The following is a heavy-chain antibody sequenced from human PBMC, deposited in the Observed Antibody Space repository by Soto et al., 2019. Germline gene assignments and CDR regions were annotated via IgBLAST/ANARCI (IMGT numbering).Heavy chain of an antibody. CDR2: MNPRSGGT. Sequence: EASVKVSCKASGYTFTNYYMHWVRQAPGQGLECMGWMNPRSGGTKYAQAFQDRVTMTRDASISTAYMEVTSLRHGDTAAYFCARSDDSTSYPLDLWGPGTLVTVYS. CDR1: GYTFTNYY. CDR3: ARSDDSTSYPLDL. J-gene: IGHJ5*02. D-gene: IGHD4-4*01. V-gene: IGHV1-2*02.